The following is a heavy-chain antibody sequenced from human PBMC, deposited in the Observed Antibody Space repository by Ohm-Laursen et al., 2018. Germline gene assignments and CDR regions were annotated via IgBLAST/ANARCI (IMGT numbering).Heavy chain of an antibody. D-gene: IGHD1-1*01. CDR1: GGSFSGYY. J-gene: IGHJ4*02. Sequence: SDTLSLTCAVYGGSFSGYYWNWIRQPPGKGLEWIGEINHSRSTKYNSSFKSRFTISVDTSKNQFSLKQRSVTAADTAVYYCARGSAPGQYWGQGTLVTVSS. V-gene: IGHV4-34*01. CDR3: ARGSAPGQY. CDR2: INHSRST.